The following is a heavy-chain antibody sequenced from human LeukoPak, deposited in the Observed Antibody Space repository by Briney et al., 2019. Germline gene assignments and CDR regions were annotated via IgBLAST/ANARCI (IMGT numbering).Heavy chain of an antibody. J-gene: IGHJ4*02. D-gene: IGHD3-22*01. V-gene: IGHV3-72*01. Sequence: GGSLRLSCAASGFTFSDHYMDWVRQAPGKGREWVGRTRNKVNSYSTEYAASVKGRFTISRDESKNSVYLQMNSLKTEDTAVYYCARSDSSGYLSDYWSQGTLVTVSS. CDR3: ARSDSSGYLSDY. CDR1: GFTFSDHY. CDR2: TRNKVNSYST.